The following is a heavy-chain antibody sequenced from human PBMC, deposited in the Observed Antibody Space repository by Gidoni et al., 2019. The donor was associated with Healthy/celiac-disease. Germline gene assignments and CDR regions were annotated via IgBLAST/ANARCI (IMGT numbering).Heavy chain of an antibody. D-gene: IGHD1-26*01. CDR3: AREWSARAFDI. J-gene: IGHJ3*02. Sequence: QGQLVEAGGGGGQPGKSRRISCAASGVTFSSYDMHWVRQAPGKGLEWVAVMSCDGSNKYYADSVKGRFPISRDHSKNTLYLHMNGLRAEDPAVYYCAREWSARAFDIWGQGTMVTVSS. CDR2: MSCDGSNK. CDR1: GVTFSSYD. V-gene: IGHV3-30-3*01.